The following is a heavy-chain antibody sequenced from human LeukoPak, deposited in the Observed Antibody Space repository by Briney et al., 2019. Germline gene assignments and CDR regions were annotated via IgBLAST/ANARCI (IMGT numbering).Heavy chain of an antibody. V-gene: IGHV5-51*01. D-gene: IGHD6-13*01. Sequence: GESLKISCKGSGYSFTSYWIGWVRQMPGKGLEWMGIIYPGDSDTTYSPSFQGQVTISADKSISTAYLQWSSLKASDTAMYYCARQPPHGRSSGWYAFDYWGQGTLVTVSS. CDR2: IYPGDSDT. CDR3: ARQPPHGRSSGWYAFDY. J-gene: IGHJ4*02. CDR1: GYSFTSYW.